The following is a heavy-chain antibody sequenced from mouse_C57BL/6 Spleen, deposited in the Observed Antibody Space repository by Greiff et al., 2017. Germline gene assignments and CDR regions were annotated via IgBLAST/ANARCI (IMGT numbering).Heavy chain of an antibody. CDR3: ARCDYDGGYAMDY. D-gene: IGHD2-4*01. Sequence: VQLQQPGAELVKPGASVKLSCKASGYTFTSYWMHWVKQRPGRGLEWVGRIDPNSGGTKYNEKFSSKATLTVDKPSSPAYMQLSSLTAEDSAVYYCARCDYDGGYAMDYWGQGTSVTVSS. CDR1: GYTFTSYW. CDR2: IDPNSGGT. J-gene: IGHJ4*01. V-gene: IGHV1-72*01.